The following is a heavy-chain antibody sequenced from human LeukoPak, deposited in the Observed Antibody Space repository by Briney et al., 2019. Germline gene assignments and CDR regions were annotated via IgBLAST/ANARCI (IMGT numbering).Heavy chain of an antibody. V-gene: IGHV1-24*01. J-gene: IGHJ4*02. CDR2: FDPEDGET. CDR1: GYTLTELS. Sequence: ASVKVSCKVSGYTLTELSMHWVRQAPGKGLEWMGCFDPEDGETIYAQKFQGRVTMTEDTSTDTAYMELSSLRSEDTAVYYCATDLSLQKQWLVFDYWGQGTLVTVSS. D-gene: IGHD6-19*01. CDR3: ATDLSLQKQWLVFDY.